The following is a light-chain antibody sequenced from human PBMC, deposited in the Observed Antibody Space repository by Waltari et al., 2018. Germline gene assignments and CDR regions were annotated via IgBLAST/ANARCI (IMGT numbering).Light chain of an antibody. J-gene: IGKJ2*01. CDR3: QRYNSYANT. CDR2: GAS. V-gene: IGKV1-5*01. CDR1: QSFNTY. Sequence: DILMTQSPSTLSASVGDRVTITCRASQSFNTYLAWYQQKPGKAPKLLIYGASTLESGVPGRFSGTGSGTEFTLTISSLQPDDFATYYCQRYNSYANTFGQGTKVDIK.